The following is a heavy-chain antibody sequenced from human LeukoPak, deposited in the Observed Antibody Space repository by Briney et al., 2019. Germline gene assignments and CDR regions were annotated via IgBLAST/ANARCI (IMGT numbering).Heavy chain of an antibody. Sequence: SETLSLTCTVSGGSISSYYWSWIRQPPGKGLEWIGYIYYSGNTNYNPSLKSRVTISVDTSKNQFSLKLSSVTAADTAVYYCARLESSGSGGAFDIWGQGTMVTVSS. CDR2: IYYSGNT. V-gene: IGHV4-59*01. D-gene: IGHD3-22*01. CDR3: ARLESSGSGGAFDI. J-gene: IGHJ3*02. CDR1: GGSISSYY.